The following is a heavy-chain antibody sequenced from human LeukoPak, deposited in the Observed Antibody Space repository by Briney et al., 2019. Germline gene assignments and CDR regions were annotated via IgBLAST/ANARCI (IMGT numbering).Heavy chain of an antibody. CDR1: GFTFSAYN. Sequence: GGSLRLSCAASGFTFSAYNMNWVRQAPGKGLEWVSSISSSGTSIYYAESSKGRFTTSRDNAKNSLYLQMNSLRAEDTAVYYCARHTGPYYSSGSYGLDVWGQGTTVIVSS. J-gene: IGHJ6*02. D-gene: IGHD3-10*01. CDR2: ISSSGTSI. CDR3: ARHTGPYYSSGSYGLDV. V-gene: IGHV3-21*01.